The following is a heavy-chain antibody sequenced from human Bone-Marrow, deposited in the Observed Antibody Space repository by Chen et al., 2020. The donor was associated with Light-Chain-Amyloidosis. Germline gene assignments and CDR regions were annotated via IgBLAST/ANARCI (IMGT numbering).Heavy chain of an antibody. J-gene: IGHJ4*02. CDR2: IYPDDSDA. D-gene: IGHD5-12*01. Sequence: EVQLEQSVPEVKKPGESLTISCKCSGYTFPNYWIDWVRQMPGKGLEWMGVIYPDDSDARYSPSFEGQVTISADKSITTAYLQWRSLKASDTAMYYCARRRDGYNFDYWGQGTLVTVSS. V-gene: IGHV5-51*01. CDR1: GYTFPNYW. CDR3: ARRRDGYNFDY.